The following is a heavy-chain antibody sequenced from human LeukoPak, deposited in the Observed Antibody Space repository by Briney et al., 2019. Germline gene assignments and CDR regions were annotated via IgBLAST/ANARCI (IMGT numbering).Heavy chain of an antibody. CDR1: GFTFSAYG. CDR3: AKGYSNYFDY. J-gene: IGHJ4*02. V-gene: IGHV3-33*06. Sequence: GSLRLSCAASGFTFSAYGVHWARQAPGKGLEWVAVIWYDGSKKYYADSVKGRFTISRDNSKNTLYLQMNSLRAEDTAVYYCAKGYSNYFDYWGQGTLVTVSS. D-gene: IGHD4-11*01. CDR2: IWYDGSKK.